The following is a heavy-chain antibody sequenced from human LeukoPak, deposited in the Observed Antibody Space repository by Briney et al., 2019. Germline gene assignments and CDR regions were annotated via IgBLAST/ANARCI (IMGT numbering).Heavy chain of an antibody. CDR1: GFTFSSYA. Sequence: PGGSLRLSCAASGFTFSSYAMSWVRQAPGKGLEWVSAISGSGGSTYYADSVKGRFTISRDNSKNTLYLQMNSLRVEDTAVYYCAKGERITMIVVVKSIYFDYWGQGTLVTVSS. J-gene: IGHJ4*02. CDR2: ISGSGGST. D-gene: IGHD3-22*01. CDR3: AKGERITMIVVVKSIYFDY. V-gene: IGHV3-23*01.